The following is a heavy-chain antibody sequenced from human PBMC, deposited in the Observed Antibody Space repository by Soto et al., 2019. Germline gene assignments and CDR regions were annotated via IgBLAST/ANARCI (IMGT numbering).Heavy chain of an antibody. CDR3: AALEGDCSGGPCDGCYAMDV. J-gene: IGHJ6*02. Sequence: EVQLLESGGGLVQPGGSLRLSCAASGFTFSTYAMSWVRQAPGKGLEWVSAIGRNGDSTYYADSVKGRFTISRDNSKNSLYLEMNSLRAENTAVYYCAALEGDCSGGPCDGCYAMDVWGQGTTVTVSS. V-gene: IGHV3-23*01. D-gene: IGHD2-15*01. CDR1: GFTFSTYA. CDR2: IGRNGDST.